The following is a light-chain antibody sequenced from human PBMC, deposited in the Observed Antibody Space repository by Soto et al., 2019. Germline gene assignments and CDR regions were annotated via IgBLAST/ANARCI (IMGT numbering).Light chain of an antibody. Sequence: EIVMTQSPATLSLSPGERAALSCRASQSINSELAWYQQKPGQPPRLLIYGASTRATGVPARFTGSESGSEFTLTISGLQYEDFAVYYCQQSHNSPLTFGQGTRLEI. CDR2: GAS. CDR1: QSINSE. J-gene: IGKJ2*01. CDR3: QQSHNSPLT. V-gene: IGKV3-15*01.